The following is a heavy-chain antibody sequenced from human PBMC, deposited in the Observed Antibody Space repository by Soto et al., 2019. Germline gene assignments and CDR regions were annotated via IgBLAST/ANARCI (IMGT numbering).Heavy chain of an antibody. D-gene: IGHD2-2*02. CDR1: GYTFTGYY. CDR2: INPNSGGT. Sequence: GASVKVSCKASGYTFTGYYMHWVRQAPVQGLEWMGWINPNSGGTNYAQKFQCRVTMTRDTSISTAYMELSRLRSDDKAVYYCRIVVVAAAIRGPEDYFDYWGQGTLVTVPS. V-gene: IGHV1-2*02. J-gene: IGHJ4*02. CDR3: RIVVVAAAIRGPEDYFDY.